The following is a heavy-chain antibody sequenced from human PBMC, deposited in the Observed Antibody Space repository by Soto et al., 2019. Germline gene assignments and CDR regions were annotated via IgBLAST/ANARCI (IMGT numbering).Heavy chain of an antibody. CDR1: GGSISSSSYY. CDR2: IYYSGST. Sequence: PSETLSLTCTVSGGSISSSSYYWGWIRQPPGKGLEWIGSIYYSGSTYYNPSLKSRVTISVDTSKNQFSLKLSSVTAADTAVYYCARHGDFDWLLGDLDYWGQGTLVTVSS. J-gene: IGHJ4*02. V-gene: IGHV4-39*01. D-gene: IGHD3-9*01. CDR3: ARHGDFDWLLGDLDY.